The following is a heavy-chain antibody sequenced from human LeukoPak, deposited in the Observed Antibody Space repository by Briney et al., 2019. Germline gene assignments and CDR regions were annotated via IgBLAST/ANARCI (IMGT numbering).Heavy chain of an antibody. CDR2: ISGSGVNT. D-gene: IGHD3-22*01. J-gene: IGHJ3*02. V-gene: IGHV3-23*01. CDR3: AKDLRYYDNSGYPDAFDI. CDR1: GFTFSSNA. Sequence: GGSLRLSCAASGFTFSSNAMSWVRHAPGKGLAWVSAISGSGVNTFYADSVKGRFTISRDNSKNTLYLQMSSLRAEDTAVYYCAKDLRYYDNSGYPDAFDIWGQGTMVTVSS.